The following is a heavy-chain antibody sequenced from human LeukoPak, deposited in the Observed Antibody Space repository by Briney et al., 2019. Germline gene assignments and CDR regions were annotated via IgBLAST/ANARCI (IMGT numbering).Heavy chain of an antibody. D-gene: IGHD2-15*01. J-gene: IGHJ6*03. V-gene: IGHV3-48*03. CDR3: ARELSTEYCSGGSCYPTHKTSRYMDV. Sequence: PGGSLRLSCAASGFTFSSYEMNWVRQAPGKGLEWVSYISSSGSTIYYADSVKGRFTISRDNAKNSLYLQMNSLRAEDTAVYYCARELSTEYCSGGSCYPTHKTSRYMDVWGKGTTVTISS. CDR1: GFTFSSYE. CDR2: ISSSGSTI.